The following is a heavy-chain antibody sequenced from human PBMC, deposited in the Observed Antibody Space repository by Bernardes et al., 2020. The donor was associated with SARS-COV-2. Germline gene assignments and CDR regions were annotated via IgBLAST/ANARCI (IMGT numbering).Heavy chain of an antibody. CDR1: GFTFNDCA. CDR3: VKEVGATTGPFEY. CDR2: ITGSGGYT. D-gene: IGHD1-26*01. V-gene: IGHV3-23*01. J-gene: IGHJ4*02. Sequence: GGSLRLSCAASGFTFNDCAMSWVRQAPGKGLEWVSAITGSGGYTYYADSVKGRFTISRDNSKNTLFLQMNSLRAEDTALYYCVKEVGATTGPFEYWGQGTLVTVSS.